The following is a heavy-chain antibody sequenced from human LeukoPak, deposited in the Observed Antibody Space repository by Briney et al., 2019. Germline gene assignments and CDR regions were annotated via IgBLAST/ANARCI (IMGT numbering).Heavy chain of an antibody. CDR3: ARHFYCSSTSCYKTWFDP. D-gene: IGHD2-2*02. Sequence: GASVKVSCKASGYDLTHYGINWVRQAPGQGLEWMARINTNAERATYAPGFTGRFVLSLDTSVSKAYLQINSLEPDDTAVYYCARHFYCSSTSCYKTWFDPWGQGTLVTVSS. J-gene: IGHJ5*02. CDR2: INTNAERA. CDR1: GYDLTHYG. V-gene: IGHV7-4-1*02.